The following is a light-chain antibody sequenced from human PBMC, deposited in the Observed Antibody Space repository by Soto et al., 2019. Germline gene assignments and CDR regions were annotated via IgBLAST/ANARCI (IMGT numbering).Light chain of an antibody. V-gene: IGKV3-20*01. CDR3: QQYHSSPLTYT. CDR2: SAS. J-gene: IGKJ2*01. CDR1: QSVSSNY. Sequence: EMVLTQSPGTLSLSPGERATLSCRASQSVSSNYLAWYQQKPGQAPRLLIYSASSRATGIPDRFSGSGSGTDFTLTISRLEPEDFAVYYCQQYHSSPLTYTFGQGTKLEIK.